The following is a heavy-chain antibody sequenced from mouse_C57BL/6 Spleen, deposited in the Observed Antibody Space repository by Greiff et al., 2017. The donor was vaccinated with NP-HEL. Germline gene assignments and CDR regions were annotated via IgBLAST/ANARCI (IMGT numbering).Heavy chain of an antibody. J-gene: IGHJ4*01. Sequence: EVHLVESGGGLVKPGGSLKLSCAASGFTFSDYGMHWVRQAPEKGLEWVAYISSGSSTIYYADTVKGRFTISRDNAKNTLFLQMTSLRSEDTAMYYCARFYYGIAMAYWGQGTSVTVSS. CDR3: ARFYYGIAMAY. V-gene: IGHV5-17*01. CDR2: ISSGSSTI. CDR1: GFTFSDYG. D-gene: IGHD1-1*01.